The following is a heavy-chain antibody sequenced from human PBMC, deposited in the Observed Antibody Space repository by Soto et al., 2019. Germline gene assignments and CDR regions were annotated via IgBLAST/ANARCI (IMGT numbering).Heavy chain of an antibody. CDR2: ISYDGSNK. D-gene: IGHD6-13*01. CDR3: ARDLTIAAAGTWVGYYYGMDV. Sequence: LRLSCADSGFTFRTYDMHWVRQAPGKGLEWVAFISYDGSNKYYADSVKGRFTISRDNSKNTLYLQMNSLRAEDTAVYYCARDLTIAAAGTWVGYYYGMDVWGQGTTVTVSS. CDR1: GFTFRTYD. J-gene: IGHJ6*02. V-gene: IGHV3-30-3*01.